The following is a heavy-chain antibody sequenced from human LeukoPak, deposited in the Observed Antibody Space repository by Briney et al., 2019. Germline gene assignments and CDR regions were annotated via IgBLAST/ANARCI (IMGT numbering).Heavy chain of an antibody. CDR1: GGSISSYY. Sequence: SETLSLTCTVSGGSISSYYWSWIRQPPGKGLEWIGSIYYSGSTYYNPSLKSRVTISVDTSKNQFSLKLSSVTAADTAVYYCARVPRGDGDYYYFDYWGQGTLVTVSS. CDR2: IYYSGST. CDR3: ARVPRGDGDYYYFDY. J-gene: IGHJ4*02. V-gene: IGHV4-59*12. D-gene: IGHD4-17*01.